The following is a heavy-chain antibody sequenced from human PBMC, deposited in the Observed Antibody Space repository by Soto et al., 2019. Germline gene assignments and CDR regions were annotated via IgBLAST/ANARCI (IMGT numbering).Heavy chain of an antibody. Sequence: QVQLVQSGAEVKKTGDSVTVSCKASGYTFIGYYMHWVRQAPGQGLEWMGWINPNTGGTNLAQKFQGRVTMTRDTSIRTAYMELTWLRSDDTAVYYCAKDSYYDVLTGYSKNAVDVWGQGTMVSVSS. V-gene: IGHV1-2*02. CDR1: GYTFIGYY. J-gene: IGHJ3*01. CDR2: INPNTGGT. D-gene: IGHD3-9*01. CDR3: AKDSYYDVLTGYSKNAVDV.